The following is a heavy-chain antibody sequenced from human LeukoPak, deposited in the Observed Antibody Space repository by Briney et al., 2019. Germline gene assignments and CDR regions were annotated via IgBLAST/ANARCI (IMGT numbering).Heavy chain of an antibody. CDR1: GFTFDDYA. J-gene: IGHJ6*02. CDR3: AEDIGSPSGSKAYYGMDV. Sequence: GGSLRLSCAASGFTFDDYAMHWVRQAPGKGLEWVSGISWNSGSIGYADSVKGRFTISRDNAKNSLYLQMNSLRAEDTALYYCAEDIGSPSGSKAYYGMDVWGQGTTVTVSS. D-gene: IGHD1-26*01. CDR2: ISWNSGSI. V-gene: IGHV3-9*01.